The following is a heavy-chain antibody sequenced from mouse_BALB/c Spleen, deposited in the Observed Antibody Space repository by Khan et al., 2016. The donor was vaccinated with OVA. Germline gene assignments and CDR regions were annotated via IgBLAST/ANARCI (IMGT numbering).Heavy chain of an antibody. CDR1: GFYIKDTY. V-gene: IGHV14-3*02. CDR2: IDPAKGNT. Sequence: VQLQQSGAELMKPGASVKLSCTVSGFYIKDTYMHRVKQRPEQGLEWIGRIDPAKGNTKYDPKFQGKATMTADTSSNTAYLQLSSLTSDDTAVYYCAYSLLLSAMDYWGQGTSATVSS. J-gene: IGHJ4*01. CDR3: AYSLLLSAMDY. D-gene: IGHD1-2*01.